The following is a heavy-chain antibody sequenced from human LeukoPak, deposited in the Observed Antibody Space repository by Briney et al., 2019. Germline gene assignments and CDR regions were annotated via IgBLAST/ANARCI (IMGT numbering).Heavy chain of an antibody. J-gene: IGHJ3*02. Sequence: ASLKVSCKVSGYTFTGYYIHWVRQAPGQGLEWMGWINPNSGGTNYAQKFQGRVTMTRDTSISTAYMELSSLRPDDTAVYYCARGSRPGVVNHDAFDIWGQGTMVTVSS. CDR3: ARGSRPGVVNHDAFDI. D-gene: IGHD3-3*01. V-gene: IGHV1-2*02. CDR2: INPNSGGT. CDR1: GYTFTGYY.